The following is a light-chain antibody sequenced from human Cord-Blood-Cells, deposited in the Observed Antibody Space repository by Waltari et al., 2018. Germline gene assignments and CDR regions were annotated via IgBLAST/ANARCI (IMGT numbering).Light chain of an antibody. CDR2: GAS. CDR1: QSVSSSY. Sequence: EIVLTQSPGTLSLSPGERATLSCRASQSVSSSYLAWYQQKPGQAPSLLIYGASSRDTGIPDRFSGSGSGTDFTLTISRLEPEDFAVYYCQQYGSSPSYTFGQGTKLEIK. J-gene: IGKJ2*01. V-gene: IGKV3-20*01. CDR3: QQYGSSPSYT.